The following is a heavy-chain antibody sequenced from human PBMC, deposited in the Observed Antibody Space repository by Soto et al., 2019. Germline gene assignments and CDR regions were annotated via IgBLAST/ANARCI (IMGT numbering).Heavy chain of an antibody. Sequence: GGSLRLSCAASGFTFSDYYMSWIRQAPGKGLEWVSYISSSGSTIYYADSVKGRFTISRDNAKNSLYLQMNSLRAEDTAVYYCARDRLDYGSGSYYYYYYYGMDVWGQGTTVTVSS. CDR2: ISSSGSTI. J-gene: IGHJ6*02. D-gene: IGHD3-10*01. CDR1: GFTFSDYY. V-gene: IGHV3-11*01. CDR3: ARDRLDYGSGSYYYYYYYGMDV.